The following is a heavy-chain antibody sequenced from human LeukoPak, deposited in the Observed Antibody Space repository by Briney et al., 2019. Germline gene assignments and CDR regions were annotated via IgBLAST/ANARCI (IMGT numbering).Heavy chain of an antibody. V-gene: IGHV1-18*01. CDR1: GYTFTNYG. CDR3: ARDRGYSSGWSWFDP. J-gene: IGHJ5*02. Sequence: ASVNVSRKASGYTFTNYGISWVRQAPGQGLEWMGWISANNDNTNYGQKPQAKVTMTTDTSTTTAYMELRSLRSEDTAVYYCARDRGYSSGWSWFDPWGQGTLVTVSS. CDR2: ISANNDNT. D-gene: IGHD6-19*01.